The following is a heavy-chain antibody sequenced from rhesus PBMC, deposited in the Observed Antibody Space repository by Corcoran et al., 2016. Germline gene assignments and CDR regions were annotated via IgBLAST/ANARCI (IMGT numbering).Heavy chain of an antibody. CDR1: GFTFSDYY. CDR2: IRNKANGGTA. D-gene: IGHD4-29*01. V-gene: IGHV3-116*02. J-gene: IGHJ4*01. CDR3: ASSLPPLYGNYFDY. Sequence: EVRLVESGGGLVQPGGSLRLSCAASGFTFSDYYMSWVRQPPGEGPEWVGLIRNKANGGTAKFSVTWKGRFTISRDDSKRIASLQINSLKTEDTAVYYCASSLPPLYGNYFDYWGQGVLVTVSS.